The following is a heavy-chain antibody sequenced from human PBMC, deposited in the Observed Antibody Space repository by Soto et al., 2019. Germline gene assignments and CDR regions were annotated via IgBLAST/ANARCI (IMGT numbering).Heavy chain of an antibody. J-gene: IGHJ6*02. V-gene: IGHV1-8*01. CDR1: GYTFTSYD. D-gene: IGHD3-3*01. CDR3: ARLRRYNFCSGDYCMYI. CDR2: MNPNSGNT. Sequence: ASVKVSCKASGYTFTSYDINWVRQATGQGLEKMGWMNPNSGNTGYAQKFQGRVTMTRKTSISTAYMELSSLRSEDTAAYYCARLRRYNFCSGDYCMYIWGQGTTVTVSS.